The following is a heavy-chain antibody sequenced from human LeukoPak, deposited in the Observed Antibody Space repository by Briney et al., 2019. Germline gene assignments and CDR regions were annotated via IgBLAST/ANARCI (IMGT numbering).Heavy chain of an antibody. CDR2: IKNKNSGRTT. CDR3: VTDGGFLPYYFTY. D-gene: IGHD3-10*01. Sequence: GGSLRLSCAASGFIFPNAWMHWVRQAPGKGLEWVGRIKNKNSGRTTNYIAPVKGRFTISRDDSRNTLYLEMDNLKTDDTAIYYWVTDGGFLPYYFTYWGQGTLVTVSS. V-gene: IGHV3-15*01. J-gene: IGHJ1*01. CDR1: GFIFPNAW.